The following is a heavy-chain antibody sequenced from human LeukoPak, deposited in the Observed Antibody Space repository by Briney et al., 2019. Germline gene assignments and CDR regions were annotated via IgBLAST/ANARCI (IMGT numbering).Heavy chain of an antibody. V-gene: IGHV1-24*01. D-gene: IGHD3-10*01. CDR2: FDPEDGET. CDR1: GYTLIELP. Sequence: ASVTVSCKVSGYTLIELPMHWVRQAPGKGLEWMGGFDPEDGETIYAQKFKGRVTMTEDTSTDTAYMELSSLRSEDTAVYYCATDRLRTMIRGVLRSLEGFDPWGQGTLVTVSS. J-gene: IGHJ5*02. CDR3: ATDRLRTMIRGVLRSLEGFDP.